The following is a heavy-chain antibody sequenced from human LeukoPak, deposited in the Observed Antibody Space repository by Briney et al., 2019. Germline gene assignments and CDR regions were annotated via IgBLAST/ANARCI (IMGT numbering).Heavy chain of an antibody. CDR1: GFTVSSNY. CDR2: IYSGGST. Sequence: GGSLRLSCAASGFTVSSNYMSWVRQAPGKGLEWVSVIYSGGSTYYADSVKGRFTISKANSKNTLYLQMNSLRAEDTAVYYCARDSGLWGSFDYWGQGTLVTVSS. CDR3: ARDSGLWGSFDY. J-gene: IGHJ4*02. D-gene: IGHD1-26*01. V-gene: IGHV3-53*01.